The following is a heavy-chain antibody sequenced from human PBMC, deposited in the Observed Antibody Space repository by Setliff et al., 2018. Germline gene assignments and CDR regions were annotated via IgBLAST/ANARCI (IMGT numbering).Heavy chain of an antibody. CDR2: IYHSEST. CDR3: ARHALEYGSGSYKDGMDV. Sequence: PSETLSLTCAVSGYSISSGYYWGWIRQPPGKGLEWIGSIYHSESTYYNPSLKSRVTISVDTSKNQFSLKLSSVTAADTAVYYCARHALEYGSGSYKDGMDVWGQGTTVTVSS. V-gene: IGHV4-38-2*01. J-gene: IGHJ6*02. CDR1: GYSISSGYY. D-gene: IGHD3-10*01.